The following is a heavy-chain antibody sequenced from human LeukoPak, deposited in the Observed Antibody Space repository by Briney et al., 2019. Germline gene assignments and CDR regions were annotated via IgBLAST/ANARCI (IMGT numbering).Heavy chain of an antibody. J-gene: IGHJ4*02. CDR3: ARRLVLWFGELFDY. CDR2: IYYSGST. CDR1: GGSISSSSYY. V-gene: IGHV4-39*01. D-gene: IGHD3-10*01. Sequence: SETLSLTCTVSGGSISSSSYYWGWIRQPPGKGLEWIGGIYYSGSTYYNPSLKSRVTISVDTSKNQFSLKLSSVTAADTAVYYCARRLVLWFGELFDYWGQGTLVTVSS.